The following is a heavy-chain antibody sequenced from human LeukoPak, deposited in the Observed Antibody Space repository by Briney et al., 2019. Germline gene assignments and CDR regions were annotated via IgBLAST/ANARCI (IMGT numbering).Heavy chain of an antibody. CDR2: IKQDGSEK. V-gene: IGHV3-7*03. D-gene: IGHD4-17*01. CDR3: ASHPRHDYGDYGLDY. Sequence: GGSLRLSCAASGFIFSSYWMSWVRQAPGKGLEWVANIKQDGSEKYYVDSVKGRFTISRDNAKNSLYLQMNSLRAEDTAVYYCASHPRHDYGDYGLDYWGQGTLVTASS. J-gene: IGHJ4*02. CDR1: GFIFSSYW.